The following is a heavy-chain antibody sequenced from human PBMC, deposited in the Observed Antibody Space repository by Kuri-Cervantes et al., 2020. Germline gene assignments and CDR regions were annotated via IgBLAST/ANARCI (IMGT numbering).Heavy chain of an antibody. Sequence: ESLKISCAVSGGSISSYYWSWIRQPPGKGLEWIGYIYYSGSTNYNPSLKSRVTISVDTSKNQFSLKLSSVTAADTAVYYCARAYYYYGMDVWGQGTTVTVSS. J-gene: IGHJ6*02. CDR1: GGSISSYY. CDR2: IYYSGST. V-gene: IGHV4-59*01. CDR3: ARAYYYYGMDV.